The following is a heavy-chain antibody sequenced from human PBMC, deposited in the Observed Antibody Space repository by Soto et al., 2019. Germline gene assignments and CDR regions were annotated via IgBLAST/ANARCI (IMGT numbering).Heavy chain of an antibody. J-gene: IGHJ4*02. V-gene: IGHV3-7*03. D-gene: IGHD6-19*01. CDR2: IKDDGSET. Sequence: EMQLVESGGGLVQPGGSLSLSCAASGFTFRSSWMSWVALPPGNGLEWVANIKDDGSETYYVDSVKGRFTISRENAKNSLYLQMNSLRVEDTAVYYCVNSYAARGWYEGSDYWGRGTVVTVSS. CDR1: GFTFRSSW. CDR3: VNSYAARGWYEGSDY.